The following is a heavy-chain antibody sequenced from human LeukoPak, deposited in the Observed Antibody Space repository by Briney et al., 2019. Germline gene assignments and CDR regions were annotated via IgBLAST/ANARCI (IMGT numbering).Heavy chain of an antibody. D-gene: IGHD6-19*01. CDR1: GFTFRNYA. J-gene: IGHJ4*02. V-gene: IGHV3-23*01. Sequence: GGSLRLSCAASGFTFRNYAIHWVRQAPGKGLEWVSGISGSGGDTYFADSVKGRFTISRDHSKNTVFLQMDSLRAEDTAVYYCAKTTAGNSSGRYPGWPVDYWGQGTLVTVSS. CDR2: ISGSGGDT. CDR3: AKTTAGNSSGRYPGWPVDY.